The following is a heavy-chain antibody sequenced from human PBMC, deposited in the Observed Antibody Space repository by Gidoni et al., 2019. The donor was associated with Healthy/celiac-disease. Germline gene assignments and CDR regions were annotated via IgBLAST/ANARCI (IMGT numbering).Heavy chain of an antibody. Sequence: EVQLVESGGCLVQPGGSVRHACAASGVTFKSSSMKLVRQAPGKGLEWLSYISSSSSTIYYADSVKGRFTISRDNAKNSLYLQMNSLRDEATAVYYCANGLVGGPLDSWGQGTLVTVSS. J-gene: IGHJ4*02. V-gene: IGHV3-48*02. CDR1: GVTFKSSS. D-gene: IGHD2-15*01. CDR3: ANGLVGGPLDS. CDR2: ISSSSSTI.